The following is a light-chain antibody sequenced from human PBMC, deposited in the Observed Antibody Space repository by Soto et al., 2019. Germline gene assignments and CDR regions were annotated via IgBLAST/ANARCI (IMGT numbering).Light chain of an antibody. Sequence: EVVMTQSPATLSVFPGERATLSCRASEIVHSNLAWYQQKPGQAPRLLISGASTRATGIPARFSGSGSGTEFTLTISSLQSEDFAVYYCQQFGGSSRTFGQGTKVEIK. CDR1: EIVHSN. CDR3: QQFGGSSRT. CDR2: GAS. V-gene: IGKV3-15*01. J-gene: IGKJ1*01.